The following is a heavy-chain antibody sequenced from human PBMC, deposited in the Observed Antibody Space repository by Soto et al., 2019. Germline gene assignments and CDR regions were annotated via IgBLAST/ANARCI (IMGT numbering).Heavy chain of an antibody. V-gene: IGHV3-7*01. CDR3: TRGHPSIYNY. D-gene: IGHD4-4*01. CDR2: IKEDGSEK. CDR1: GFTFSNYA. J-gene: IGHJ4*02. Sequence: EVQLLESGGGLVQPGGSLRLSCAASGFTFSNYAMSWVRQAPGKGLEWVANIKEDGSEKYYVDSVKGRFTISRDNAKNSLYLQMSSLRPEDTAVYYCTRGHPSIYNYWGQGTLVTVSS.